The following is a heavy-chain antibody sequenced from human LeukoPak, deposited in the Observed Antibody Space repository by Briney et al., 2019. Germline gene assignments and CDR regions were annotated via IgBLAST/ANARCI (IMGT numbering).Heavy chain of an antibody. CDR3: TRSMYGEGRRIIDFDY. CDR2: SRNKVNSYTT. D-gene: IGHD4/OR15-4a*01. CDR1: GFTFSDHS. J-gene: IGHJ4*02. V-gene: IGHV3-72*01. Sequence: GGSLRFSCAAPGFTFSDHSIDWFRQAPGKGLKWVGRSRNKVNSYTTAYAASVIGRFTVSRDDLSATVYLQMNSLKTEDTAVYYCTRSMYGEGRRIIDFDYWGQGTLLTVSS.